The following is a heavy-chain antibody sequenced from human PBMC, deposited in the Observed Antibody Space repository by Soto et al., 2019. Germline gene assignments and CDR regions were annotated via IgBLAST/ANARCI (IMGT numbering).Heavy chain of an antibody. Sequence: QVQLVQSGAEVKKPGASVKVSCKASGYTFTSYGISWVRQAPGQGLEWMGWISAYNGNTNYAQKLQGRVTMTTDTTTGTADMELRSLRSDATAVYYCARGGGFRTVTTDGYYYYYGMDVWGQGTTVTVSS. CDR2: ISAYNGNT. D-gene: IGHD4-17*01. V-gene: IGHV1-18*04. CDR1: GYTFTSYG. CDR3: ARGGGFRTVTTDGYYYYYGMDV. J-gene: IGHJ6*02.